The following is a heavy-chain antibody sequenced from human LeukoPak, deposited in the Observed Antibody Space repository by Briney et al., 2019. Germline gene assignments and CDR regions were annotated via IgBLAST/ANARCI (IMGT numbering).Heavy chain of an antibody. D-gene: IGHD3-10*01. CDR3: ARGSTLDYYHFDI. J-gene: IGHJ3*02. Sequence: GGSLRLSCAASGFMSSNYWMGWVRQAPGKGLEWVGNINQDGSQKYYVDSVRGRFTLSRDIAENSLFLQLNSLRADDTAVYYCARGSTLDYYHFDIWGQGTLVTVSS. V-gene: IGHV3-7*01. CDR1: GFMSSNYW. CDR2: INQDGSQK.